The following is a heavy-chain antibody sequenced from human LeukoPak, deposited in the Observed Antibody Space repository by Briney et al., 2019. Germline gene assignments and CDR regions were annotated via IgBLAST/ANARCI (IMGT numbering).Heavy chain of an antibody. CDR2: NDPSDAET. J-gene: IGHJ4*02. Sequence: GESLKISCKASGYSFTSYWIGWVRQMPGKRLECLGINDPSDAETRYTPSLQGEVTTSIEKSLTTADRQWNSPKASETAMYYCARQPAMGRSGDYWGQGTLVTVYS. V-gene: IGHV5-51*01. CDR3: ARQPAMGRSGDY. D-gene: IGHD7-27*01. CDR1: GYSFTSYW.